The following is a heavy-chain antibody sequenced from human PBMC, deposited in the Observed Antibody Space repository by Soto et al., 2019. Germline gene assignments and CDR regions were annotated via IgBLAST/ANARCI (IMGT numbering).Heavy chain of an antibody. CDR1: GFPFSSYS. J-gene: IGHJ3*02. CDR2: ISSSSSYI. D-gene: IGHD2-15*01. V-gene: IGHV3-21*01. Sequence: GSLRLSCAASGFPFSSYSMNWVRQAPGKGLEWVASISSSSSYIYYADSVKGRFTISRDNAKNSLYLQMNSLRAEDTAVYYCARDQGSGGSIDAFDIWGQGTMVTVSS. CDR3: ARDQGSGGSIDAFDI.